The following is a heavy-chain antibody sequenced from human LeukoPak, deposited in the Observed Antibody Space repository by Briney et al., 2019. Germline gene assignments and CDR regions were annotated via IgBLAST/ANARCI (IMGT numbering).Heavy chain of an antibody. CDR1: GGSISSYY. J-gene: IGHJ6*03. D-gene: IGHD6-6*01. V-gene: IGHV4-59*12. Sequence: SETLSLTCTVSGGSISSYYWSWIRQPPGKGLEWIGYIYYSGSTNYNPSLKSRVTISVDTSKNQFSLKLSSVTAADTAVYYCARGERGTAARALMRRGYYYYMDVWGKGTTVTVSS. CDR2: IYYSGST. CDR3: ARGERGTAARALMRRGYYYYMDV.